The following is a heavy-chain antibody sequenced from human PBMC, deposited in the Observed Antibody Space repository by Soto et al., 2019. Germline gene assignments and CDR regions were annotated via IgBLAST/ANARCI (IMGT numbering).Heavy chain of an antibody. Sequence: SETLSLTCTVSGGSITSGAYYWSWIRQVPGKGLEWIGYIYYSGSTHYNPSLTSRLTMSRDTSENKFSLKRSSVTAADTAVYYCARASEVYNILTAYYTYSFDSWGQGTLVTVSS. CDR3: ARASEVYNILTAYYTYSFDS. V-gene: IGHV4-31*03. CDR1: GGSITSGAYY. D-gene: IGHD3-9*01. J-gene: IGHJ4*02. CDR2: IYYSGST.